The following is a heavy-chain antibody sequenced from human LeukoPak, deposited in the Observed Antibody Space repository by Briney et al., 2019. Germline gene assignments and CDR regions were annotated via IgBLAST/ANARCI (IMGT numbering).Heavy chain of an antibody. CDR3: AKVSTSGDDFWSGYYIPPYFDY. D-gene: IGHD3-3*01. J-gene: IGHJ4*02. CDR2: ISGSGGST. V-gene: IGHV3-23*01. CDR1: GFTFSSYA. Sequence: AGGSLRLSCAASGFTFSSYAMSWVRQAPGKGLEWVSAISGSGGSTYYADSVKGRFTISRDNSKNTLYLQMNSLRAEDTAVYYCAKVSTSGDDFWSGYYIPPYFDYWGQGTLVTVSS.